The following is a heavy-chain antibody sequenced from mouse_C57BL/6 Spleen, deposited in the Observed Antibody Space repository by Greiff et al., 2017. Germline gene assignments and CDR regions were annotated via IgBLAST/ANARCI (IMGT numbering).Heavy chain of an antibody. J-gene: IGHJ3*01. CDR3: ARGGLRRAFAY. Sequence: QVQLQQPGAELVMPGASVKLSCKASGYTFTSYWMHWVKQRPGQGLEWIGEIDPSDSYTNYNQKFKGKSTLTVDKSSSTAYMQLSSLTTEDSAVYYCARGGLRRAFAYWGQGTLVTVSA. D-gene: IGHD2-4*01. CDR2: IDPSDSYT. V-gene: IGHV1-69*01. CDR1: GYTFTSYW.